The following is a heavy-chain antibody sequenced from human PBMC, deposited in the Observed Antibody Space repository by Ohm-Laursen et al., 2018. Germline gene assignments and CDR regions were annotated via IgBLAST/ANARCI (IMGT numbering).Heavy chain of an antibody. CDR2: ISSSGSVI. CDR1: GFTFISYE. CDR3: AKDIRTMAGRDV. V-gene: IGHV3-48*03. D-gene: IGHD4/OR15-4a*01. Sequence: SLRLSCAASGFTFISYEMNWVRLAPGKGLEWVSYISSSGSVIYYADSVKGRFTISRDNAKNSLYLQMNSLRPEDTAVYYCAKDIRTMAGRDVWGQGTTVTVSS. J-gene: IGHJ6*02.